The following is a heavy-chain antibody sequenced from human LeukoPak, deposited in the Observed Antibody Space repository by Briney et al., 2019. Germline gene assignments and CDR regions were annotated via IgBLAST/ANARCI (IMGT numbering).Heavy chain of an antibody. CDR1: GFTFDDYG. V-gene: IGHV3-9*01. D-gene: IGHD3-10*01. J-gene: IGHJ4*02. Sequence: GGSLRLSCAASGFTFDDYGIHWVRQAPGKGLEWVSGIDWNSGAIGYADSVKGRFTISRDNAKNSLYLQMNSLRAEDTALYYCVTDRAANLYGSGAFEYWGQGTLVTVSS. CDR3: VTDRAANLYGSGAFEY. CDR2: IDWNSGAI.